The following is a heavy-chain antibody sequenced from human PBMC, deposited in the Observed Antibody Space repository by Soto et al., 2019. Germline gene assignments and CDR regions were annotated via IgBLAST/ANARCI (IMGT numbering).Heavy chain of an antibody. J-gene: IGHJ4*02. V-gene: IGHV3-66*01. D-gene: IGHD1-26*01. Sequence: EVQLVESGGGLVQPGGSLRLSCAASGFTFINNYMMWVRQAPGKGLEWVSLIYSAGTTYYEDSVKGRFSSSRDNSKNTVYLQMNSLRAEDTAVYYCATSGSKPRFDFWGQGTLVTVSS. CDR3: ATSGSKPRFDF. CDR2: IYSAGTT. CDR1: GFTFINNY.